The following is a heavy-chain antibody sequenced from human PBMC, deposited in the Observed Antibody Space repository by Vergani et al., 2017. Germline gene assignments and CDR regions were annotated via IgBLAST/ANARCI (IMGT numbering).Heavy chain of an antibody. CDR2: IYVDGST. D-gene: IGHD5-12*01. Sequence: QVQLLESGPGLVKPSQTLSLTCSVSGESTTRHSYYWTWIRQPAGKPLEWVGHIYVDGSTNYNPSLKSRVSISLDTSKNQLSLRLTSVTAADTAVFFCVRGRYSRGASPYYDLWGQGTLVRVSS. V-gene: IGHV4-61*02. CDR1: GESTTRHSYY. J-gene: IGHJ4*02. CDR3: VRGRYSRGASPYYDL.